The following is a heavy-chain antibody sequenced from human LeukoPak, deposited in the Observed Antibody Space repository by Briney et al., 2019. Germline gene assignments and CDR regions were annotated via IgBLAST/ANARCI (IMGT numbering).Heavy chain of an antibody. J-gene: IGHJ3*02. V-gene: IGHV4-34*01. Sequence: SETLSLTCAVYSGSFSGYYWSWIRQPPGKGLEWIGQTSHSGSTNYNASLASRVTISVDTSKKQFSLKLSSVTAADTAVYFCARQDCSATSCSYGFDIWAQGTVVTVSS. CDR3: ARQDCSATSCSYGFDI. CDR1: SGSFSGYY. D-gene: IGHD2-2*01. CDR2: TSHSGST.